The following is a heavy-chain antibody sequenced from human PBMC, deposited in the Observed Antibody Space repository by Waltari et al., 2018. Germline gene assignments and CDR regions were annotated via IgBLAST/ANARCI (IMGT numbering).Heavy chain of an antibody. CDR3: ARDLSWYFYMDI. CDR1: GYSFTTDH. J-gene: IGHJ6*03. CDR2: INPNIGAT. Sequence: QVQLVQSGAEVKKPGASVKVSCKASGYSFTTDHIHWVRQAPGQGLEWMGRINPNIGATNYAQRFQGRVTLTRDTAINTAYMELRGLRFDDTAVYFCARDLSWYFYMDIWGKGTAVTVSS. V-gene: IGHV1-2*06.